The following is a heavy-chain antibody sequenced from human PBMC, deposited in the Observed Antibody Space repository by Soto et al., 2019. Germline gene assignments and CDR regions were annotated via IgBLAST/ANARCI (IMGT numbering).Heavy chain of an antibody. CDR1: GGSIISFY. CDR3: ARGSSRWDY. D-gene: IGHD6-13*01. CDR2: IYSGGRN. Sequence: PSETLSLTCTVSGGSIISFYWILIRHPALKGLEWIGRIYSGGRNNYNPSLKSRVTMSVDTSKNQFSLRLSSVTAADTAMYYCARGSSRWDYWGQGTLVTVSS. V-gene: IGHV4-4*07. J-gene: IGHJ4*02.